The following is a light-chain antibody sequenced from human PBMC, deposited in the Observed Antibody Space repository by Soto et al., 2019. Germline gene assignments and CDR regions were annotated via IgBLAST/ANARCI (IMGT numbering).Light chain of an antibody. CDR2: DAS. Sequence: EIVLTQSPGTLSLSPGERGTLSCRASQTVSSNFLAWYQQKPGQAPRLLIFDASTRATGIPDRFTGSGSGTDFTLTISILEPEDFAVYYCQFYGDPSKTFGQGTKVDIK. J-gene: IGKJ1*01. CDR1: QTVSSNF. CDR3: QFYGDPSKT. V-gene: IGKV3-20*01.